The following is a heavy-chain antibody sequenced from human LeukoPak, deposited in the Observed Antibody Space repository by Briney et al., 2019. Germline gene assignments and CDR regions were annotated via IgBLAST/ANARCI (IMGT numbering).Heavy chain of an antibody. CDR1: GFIFSDYW. CDR3: TVIVTGS. CDR2: ISGDGSRT. D-gene: IGHD2/OR15-2a*01. Sequence: GGSLRLSCAASGFIFSDYWTYWVRQAPGKGLAWVSRISGDGSRTNYADSVKGRFTISRDNAKNTLYLQMNSLRVEDTAVYYCTVIVTGSWGQGTLVTVSS. V-gene: IGHV3-74*01. J-gene: IGHJ5*02.